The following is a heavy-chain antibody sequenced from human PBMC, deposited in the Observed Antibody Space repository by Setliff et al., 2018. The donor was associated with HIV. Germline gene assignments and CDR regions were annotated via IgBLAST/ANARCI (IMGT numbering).Heavy chain of an antibody. CDR3: AKEKGAHSYADY. CDR1: GFTFSSYA. Sequence: GGSLRLSCSASGFTFSSYAMSWVRQAPGKGLDWVSAISGSAGSTYYADSVKGRFTISRDNSENTLYLQMNSLRAEDTAVYYCAKEKGAHSYADYWGQGTLVTVSS. D-gene: IGHD5-18*01. CDR2: ISGSAGST. J-gene: IGHJ4*02. V-gene: IGHV3-23*01.